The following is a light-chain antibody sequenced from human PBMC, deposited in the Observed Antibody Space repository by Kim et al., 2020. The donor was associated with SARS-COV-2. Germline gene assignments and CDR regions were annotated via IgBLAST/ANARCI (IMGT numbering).Light chain of an antibody. CDR2: AAS. CDR3: QQYYSYPPT. J-gene: IGKJ5*01. CDR1: QGISSY. Sequence: AIRITQSPSSFSASTGDRVTITCRASQGISSYLAWYQQKPGKAPKLLIYAASTLQSGVPSRFSGSGSGTDFTLTISCLQSEDFATYYCQQYYSYPPTFGQGTRLEIK. V-gene: IGKV1-8*01.